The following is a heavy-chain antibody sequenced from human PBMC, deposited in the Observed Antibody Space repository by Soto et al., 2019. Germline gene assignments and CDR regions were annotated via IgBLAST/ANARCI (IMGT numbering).Heavy chain of an antibody. D-gene: IGHD6-13*01. CDR2: ISSSGSTI. CDR1: GFTFSDYY. CDR3: ARVLAAAPYYYYYYMDV. J-gene: IGHJ6*03. V-gene: IGHV3-11*01. Sequence: GGSLRLSCAASGFTFSDYYMSWIRQAPGKGLEWVSYISSSGSTIYYADSVKGRFTISRDNAKNSLYLQMNSLRAEDTAVYYCARVLAAAPYYYYYYMDVWGKGTTVTVSS.